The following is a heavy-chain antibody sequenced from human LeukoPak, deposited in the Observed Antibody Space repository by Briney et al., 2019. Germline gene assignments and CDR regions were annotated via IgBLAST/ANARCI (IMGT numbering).Heavy chain of an antibody. CDR1: GFTFSTYG. V-gene: IGHV3-30*02. J-gene: IGHJ3*02. CDR2: IHYDGSNK. CDR3: ARDSHWAFDI. Sequence: GGSLRLSCAASGFTFSTYGMHWVRQAPGKGLEWVAFIHYDGSNKYYADSVKGRFTISRDNSKNTLYLQMNSLRAEDTAVYYCARDSHWAFDIWGQGTTVTVSS.